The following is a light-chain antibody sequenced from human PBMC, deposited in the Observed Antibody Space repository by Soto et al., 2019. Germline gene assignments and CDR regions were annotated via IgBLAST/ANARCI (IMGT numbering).Light chain of an antibody. CDR2: VAS. J-gene: IGKJ3*01. CDR1: QSVSSSY. CDR3: QQYGSSPLFT. Sequence: EIVLTQSPGTLSLSPGERATLSCRASQSVSSSYLAWYQQKPGQAPRLLIYVASGRATGSPDRFSRSGSGTDFTLTISRLEPEYFAVYYCQQYGSSPLFTFGPGTKVDIK. V-gene: IGKV3-20*01.